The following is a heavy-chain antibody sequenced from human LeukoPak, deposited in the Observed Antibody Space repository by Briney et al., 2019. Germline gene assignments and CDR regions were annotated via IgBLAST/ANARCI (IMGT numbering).Heavy chain of an antibody. Sequence: SGGSLRLSCAASGFTFSSFAMSCVRQAPGEGLEWVCAMSGSGGMTYSADSVKGRFTISRDNSKDTLYLQMNSLRAEDTAIYYCAKGPFFYYDASGYNYFDSWSQGTLVTVSS. CDR2: MSGSGGMT. CDR1: GFTFSSFA. V-gene: IGHV3-23*01. J-gene: IGHJ4*02. CDR3: AKGPFFYYDASGYNYFDS. D-gene: IGHD3-22*01.